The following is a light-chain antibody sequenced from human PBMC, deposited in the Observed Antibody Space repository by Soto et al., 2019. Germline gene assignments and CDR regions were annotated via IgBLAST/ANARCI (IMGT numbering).Light chain of an antibody. J-gene: IGKJ5*01. CDR1: QSVSSRY. CDR3: QPFRESPPIT. Sequence: EIVLTQSPGTLSLSPGERATLSCRASQSVSSRYIAWYHQQRGQSPRLLLYDTSSRATGIPDRVSCSGSGTDFSLTISILETEDFAVYFGQPFRESPPITFGQGTRLEIK. V-gene: IGKV3-20*01. CDR2: DTS.